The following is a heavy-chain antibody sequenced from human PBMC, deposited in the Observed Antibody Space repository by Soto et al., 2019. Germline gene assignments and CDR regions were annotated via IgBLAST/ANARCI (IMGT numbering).Heavy chain of an antibody. V-gene: IGHV3-23*01. Sequence: AGWFLRLPCSVSGFSFNAYAVMWVRQAPGKGLEWVSVISGSGGSSYFADSAKGRFTISRDNSKNMLYLEMNSLRAEDTARYFCAKGSIEYSASVDYWGQGTLVTVSS. CDR1: GFSFNAYA. CDR3: AKGSIEYSASVDY. CDR2: ISGSGGSS. D-gene: IGHD5-12*01. J-gene: IGHJ4*02.